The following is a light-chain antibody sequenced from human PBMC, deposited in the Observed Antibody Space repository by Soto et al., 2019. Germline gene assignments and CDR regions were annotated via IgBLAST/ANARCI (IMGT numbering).Light chain of an antibody. CDR2: GAS. CDR1: QSVTTN. V-gene: IGKV3-15*01. CDR3: QQYGSSPRRYT. Sequence: EIVMSQSPATLSVSPGERVTFSCRASQSVTTNLAWYQQKPGQAPRLLIYGASIRATAIPARFSGSGSGTEFTLTISSLQSEDFAVYYCQQYGSSPRRYTFGQGTKLEIK. J-gene: IGKJ2*01.